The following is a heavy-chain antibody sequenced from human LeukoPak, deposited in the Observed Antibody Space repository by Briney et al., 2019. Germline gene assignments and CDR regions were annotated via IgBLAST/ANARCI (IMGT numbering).Heavy chain of an antibody. CDR3: ARGRGYSGYQRFDY. D-gene: IGHD5-12*01. J-gene: IGHJ4*02. CDR2: INHSGST. V-gene: IGHV4-34*01. CDR1: GGSFSGYY. Sequence: SETLSLTCAVYGGSFSGYYWSWIRQPPGKGLEWIGEINHSGSTNYNPSLKSRVTISVDTSKNQFSLKLSSVTAADTAVYYCARGRGYSGYQRFDYWGQGTLVTVSS.